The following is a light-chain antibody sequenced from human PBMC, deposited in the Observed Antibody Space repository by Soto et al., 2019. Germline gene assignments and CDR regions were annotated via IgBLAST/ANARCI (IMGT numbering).Light chain of an antibody. Sequence: QSVLTQPASVSGSPGQSITISCSGTSSDIGSYDHVAWYQQFPGKSPKLIIYAVSDRPSGVSDRFSGSKSGISASLTISGLQTEDEAGYYCISYTDRQSYLFGTGTKLTVL. CDR2: AVS. CDR3: ISYTDRQSYL. J-gene: IGLJ1*01. CDR1: SSDIGSYDH. V-gene: IGLV2-14*03.